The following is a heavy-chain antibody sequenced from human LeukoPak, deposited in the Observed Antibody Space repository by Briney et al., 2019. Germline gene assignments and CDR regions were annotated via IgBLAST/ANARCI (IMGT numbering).Heavy chain of an antibody. CDR1: GFTFSSYG. CDR3: AKSRGCSSTSCLVDY. V-gene: IGHV3-30*18. CDR2: ISYDGSNK. J-gene: IGHJ4*02. D-gene: IGHD2-2*01. Sequence: GGSLRLSCAASGFTFSSYGMHWVHQAPGKGLEWVAVISYDGSNKYYADSVKGRFTISRDNSKNTLYLQMNSLRAEDTAVYYCAKSRGCSSTSCLVDYWGQGTLVTVSS.